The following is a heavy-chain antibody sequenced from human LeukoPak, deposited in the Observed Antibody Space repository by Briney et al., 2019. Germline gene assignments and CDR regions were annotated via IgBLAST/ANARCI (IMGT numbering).Heavy chain of an antibody. J-gene: IGHJ5*02. Sequence: ASVKVSCKASGYTFTSYGISWVRQAPGQGLERMGWISAYNGNTNYAQKLQGRVTMTTDTSTSTAYMELRSLRSDDTAVYYCARDHWGVRGVIKGDWFDPWGQGTLVTVSS. CDR3: ARDHWGVRGVIKGDWFDP. CDR2: ISAYNGNT. CDR1: GYTFTSYG. D-gene: IGHD3-10*01. V-gene: IGHV1-18*01.